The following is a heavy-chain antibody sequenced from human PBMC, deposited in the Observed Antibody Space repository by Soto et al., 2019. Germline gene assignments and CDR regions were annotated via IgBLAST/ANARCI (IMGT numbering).Heavy chain of an antibody. D-gene: IGHD3-16*01. CDR1: GGSISSSSYY. CDR2: IYYSGST. J-gene: IGHJ3*02. Sequence: SETLSLTCTVSGGSISSSSYYWGWIRQPPGKGLEWIGSIYYSGSTYYNPSLKSRVTISVDTSKNQFSLKLSSVTAADTAVYYCASGTSPTGGDYGYDAFDIWGQGTMVTVSS. CDR3: ASGTSPTGGDYGYDAFDI. V-gene: IGHV4-39*01.